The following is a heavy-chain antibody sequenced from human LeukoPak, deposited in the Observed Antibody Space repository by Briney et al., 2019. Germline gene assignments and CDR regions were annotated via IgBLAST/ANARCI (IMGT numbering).Heavy chain of an antibody. CDR3: ASLLGGVIPYYFDY. J-gene: IGHJ4*02. V-gene: IGHV3-7*01. Sequence: PGGSLRLSCAASGFTFSSYWMSWVRQAPGKGLEWVANIKQDGSEKYYVDSVKGRFTISRDNAKDSLYLQMNSLRAEDTAVYYCASLLGGVIPYYFDYWGQGTLVTVSS. CDR1: GFTFSSYW. CDR2: IKQDGSEK. D-gene: IGHD3-16*02.